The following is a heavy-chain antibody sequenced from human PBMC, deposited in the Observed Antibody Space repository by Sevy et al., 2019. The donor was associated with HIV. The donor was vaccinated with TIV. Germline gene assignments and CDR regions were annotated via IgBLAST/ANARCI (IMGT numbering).Heavy chain of an antibody. D-gene: IGHD3-16*01. V-gene: IGHV3-48*02. CDR1: GFPFSNYN. CDR2: ISRRSPTI. J-gene: IGHJ4*02. CDR3: ARETPISAYNDF. Sequence: GGSLRLSCAASGFPFSNYNMNWVRQTPGRGLEWVSYISRRSPTINYADSVKGRFTISRDNDQSSLYLEMNALRDEDTAVYYCARETPISAYNDFWGQGTLVTVSS.